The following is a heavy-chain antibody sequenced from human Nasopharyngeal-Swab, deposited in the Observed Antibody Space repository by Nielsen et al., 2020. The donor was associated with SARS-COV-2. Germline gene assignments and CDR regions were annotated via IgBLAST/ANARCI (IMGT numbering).Heavy chain of an antibody. Sequence: WIRQPPGKGLEWVSSISSSSSYIYYADSVKGRFTISRDNAKNSLYLQMNSLRAEDTAVYYCARAQNVLRFLEWTQPFDCWGQGTLVTVSS. CDR3: ARAQNVLRFLEWTQPFDC. J-gene: IGHJ4*02. CDR2: ISSSSSYI. V-gene: IGHV3-21*01. D-gene: IGHD3-3*01.